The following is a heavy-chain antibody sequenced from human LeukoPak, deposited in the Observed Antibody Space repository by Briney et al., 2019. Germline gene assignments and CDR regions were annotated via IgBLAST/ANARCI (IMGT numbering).Heavy chain of an antibody. CDR3: ARAHKDTYGDYGGYFDY. CDR1: GGTFSSYA. CDR2: IIPIFGTA. V-gene: IGHV1-69*05. D-gene: IGHD4-17*01. J-gene: IGHJ4*02. Sequence: ASVKVSCKASGGTFSSYAISWVRQAPGQGLEWMGGIIPIFGTANYAQKFQGRVTMTRDTSTSTVYMELSSLRSEDTAVYYCARAHKDTYGDYGGYFDYWGQGTLVTVSS.